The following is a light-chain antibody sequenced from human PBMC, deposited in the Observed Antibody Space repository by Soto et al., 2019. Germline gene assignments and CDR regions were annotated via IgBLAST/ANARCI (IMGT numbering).Light chain of an antibody. CDR3: IAYTGSSTSYV. J-gene: IGLJ1*01. CDR2: EVS. CDR1: SSDIGSYNH. Sequence: QSVLTQPAPVSGSPGQSITISCSGTSSDIGSYNHVAWYQQFPGKSPKLTIYEVSRRPSGVSSRFSGSKSGNTASLTTSGLQPQDEADYFCIAYTGSSTSYVFGSG. V-gene: IGLV2-14*01.